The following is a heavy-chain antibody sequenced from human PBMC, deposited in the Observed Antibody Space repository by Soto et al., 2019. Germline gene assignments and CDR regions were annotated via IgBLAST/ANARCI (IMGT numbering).Heavy chain of an antibody. D-gene: IGHD5-12*01. J-gene: IGHJ4*02. V-gene: IGHV4-4*02. Sequence: TSETLSLTCAVSGDSIIGTHWWSWVRRPPGKGLEFIGETHHSRGTNYNPSLRSRVIISLDKSKIQLSLMLSSVTAADTAVYYCARHRNWLQSPTYLDLWGPGTLVTVSS. CDR1: GDSIIGTHW. CDR3: ARHRNWLQSPTYLDL. CDR2: THHSRGT.